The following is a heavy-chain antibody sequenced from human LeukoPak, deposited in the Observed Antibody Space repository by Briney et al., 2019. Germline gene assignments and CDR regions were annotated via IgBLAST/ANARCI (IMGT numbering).Heavy chain of an antibody. J-gene: IGHJ4*02. CDR3: TKGTIWLPFDY. V-gene: IGHV3-23*01. CDR2: ISGSGGST. D-gene: IGHD5-18*01. CDR1: GFTFSNYA. Sequence: GGSLRLSCAASGFTFSNYAMSWARQAPGKGLEWVSAISGSGGSTYYADSVKGRFTISRDNSKNTLYLQMNSPGAEDTAVYYCTKGTIWLPFDYWGQGTLVTVSS.